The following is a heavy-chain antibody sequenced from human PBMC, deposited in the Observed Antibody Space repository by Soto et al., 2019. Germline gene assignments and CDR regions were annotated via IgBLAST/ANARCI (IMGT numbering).Heavy chain of an antibody. CDR1: GGTFSSYA. J-gene: IGHJ6*02. V-gene: IGHV1-69*13. Sequence: ASVKVSCKASGGTFSSYAISWVRQAPGQGLEWMGGIIPIFGTANYAQKFKDRVTITADESTSTAYKKLSSLRSEDTAVYYSERDDIVVVPAAMLNYYYGMDVWGQGTTVTVSS. CDR3: ERDDIVVVPAAMLNYYYGMDV. D-gene: IGHD2-2*01. CDR2: IIPIFGTA.